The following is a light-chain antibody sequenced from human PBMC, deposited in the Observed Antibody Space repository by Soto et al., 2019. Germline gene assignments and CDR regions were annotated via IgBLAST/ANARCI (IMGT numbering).Light chain of an antibody. V-gene: IGKV1-39*01. CDR3: QQSYSSPYT. J-gene: IGKJ2*01. Sequence: DIQMTQSPSSLSSFIGDRVTITCRARQSINNHLNWYQQKPGKAPKLLIHAASSLQSGVPSRFSGSGSGTDFTLTITSLQTEDLATYYCQQSYSSPYTFGLGTKVEI. CDR2: AAS. CDR1: QSINNH.